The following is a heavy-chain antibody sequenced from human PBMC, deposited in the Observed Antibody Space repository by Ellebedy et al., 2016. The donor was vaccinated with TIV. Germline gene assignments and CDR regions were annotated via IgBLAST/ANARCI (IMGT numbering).Heavy chain of an antibody. CDR1: GYTFTSYD. Sequence: ASVKVSCXASGYTFTSYDINWVRQATGQGLEWMGWMNPDSGNTGYAQKFQGRVTMTRNTSIRTAYMDLSSLRSEDTAVYYCARPGSYGQFDSWGQGTLVSVSS. CDR3: ARPGSYGQFDS. V-gene: IGHV1-8*01. CDR2: MNPDSGNT. J-gene: IGHJ4*02. D-gene: IGHD5-18*01.